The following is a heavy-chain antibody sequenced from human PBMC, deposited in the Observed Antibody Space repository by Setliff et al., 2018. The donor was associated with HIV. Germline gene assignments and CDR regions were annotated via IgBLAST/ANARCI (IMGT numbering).Heavy chain of an antibody. D-gene: IGHD3-10*01. CDR3: ASPSITMVRGVMRSAFDI. Sequence: ASVKVSCKTSGYTFTQSHDLHWVRQVPGQGPEWMGWINAGNGNTKYSRKFQGRVTITRDTSASTAYMELSSLRSEDTAVYYCASPSITMVRGVMRSAFDIWGQGTMVTVSS. V-gene: IGHV1-3*01. CDR1: GYTFTQSHD. CDR2: INAGNGNT. J-gene: IGHJ3*02.